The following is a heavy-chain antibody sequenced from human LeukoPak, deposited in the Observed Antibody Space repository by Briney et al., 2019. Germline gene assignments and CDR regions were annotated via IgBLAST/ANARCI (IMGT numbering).Heavy chain of an antibody. D-gene: IGHD3-22*01. CDR3: ARVAQYYYDSSGYLDY. CDR2: INHSGST. J-gene: IGHJ4*02. CDR1: GGSFSGYY. Sequence: PSETLSLTCAVYGGSFSGYYWSWIRQPPGKGLEWIGEINHSGSTNYNPSLKSRVTISVDTSKNQFSLKLSSVTAADTAAYYCARVAQYYYDSSGYLDYWGQGTLVTVSS. V-gene: IGHV4-34*01.